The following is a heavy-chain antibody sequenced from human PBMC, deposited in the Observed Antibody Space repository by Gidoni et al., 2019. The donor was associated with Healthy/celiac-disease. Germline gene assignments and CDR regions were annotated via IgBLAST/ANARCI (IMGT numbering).Heavy chain of an antibody. Sequence: QVQLVESGGVVVQPGRSLRLSCAASGLTFSSYGMHWVRQAPGKGLEWVAVIWYDGSNKYYADSVKGRFTISRDNSKNTLYLQMNSLRAEDTAVYYCARSQDSSGWYLDYWGQGTLVTVSS. CDR1: GLTFSSYG. D-gene: IGHD6-19*01. J-gene: IGHJ4*02. CDR2: IWYDGSNK. V-gene: IGHV3-33*01. CDR3: ARSQDSSGWYLDY.